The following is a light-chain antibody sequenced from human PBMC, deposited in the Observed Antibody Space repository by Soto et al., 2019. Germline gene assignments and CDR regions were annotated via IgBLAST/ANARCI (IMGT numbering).Light chain of an antibody. V-gene: IGLV2-23*01. CDR2: EGT. CDR3: GSVAGSSTYV. Sequence: QSVLTQPASVSGSPGQSITISCTGTSRDVGSYNLVSWYQQHPGNAPKLIIYEGTKRPSGVSYRFSGSKSGNTASLTISGLQEKDADDYHCGSVAGSSTYVFGTGTKVTVL. J-gene: IGLJ1*01. CDR1: SRDVGSYNL.